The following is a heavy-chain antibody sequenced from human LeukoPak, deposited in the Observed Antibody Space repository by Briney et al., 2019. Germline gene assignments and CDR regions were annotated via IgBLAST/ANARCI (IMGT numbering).Heavy chain of an antibody. CDR3: AKSGQWELRFDY. D-gene: IGHD1-26*01. J-gene: IGHJ4*02. Sequence: GGSLRLSCAPSGFTFSDYGMHWVRQAPGKGLEWVAIIWYDGSNKYYADSVKGRFTISRDNSKNTLSLQMNSLRAEDTAVYYCAKSGQWELRFDYWGQGTLVTVSS. CDR1: GFTFSDYG. V-gene: IGHV3-30*02. CDR2: IWYDGSNK.